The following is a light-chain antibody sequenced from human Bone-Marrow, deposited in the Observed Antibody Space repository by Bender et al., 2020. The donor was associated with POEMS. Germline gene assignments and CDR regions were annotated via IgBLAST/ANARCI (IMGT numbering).Light chain of an antibody. Sequence: QSVLTQPPSASGTPGQRVTISCSGSSSNIGTNPVNWYQQFAGTTPKLLIYRDDQRPSGVPDRFSASKSGTSSSLAISGLQSEDEADYYCAAWEDSLNGWVFGGGTKLTVL. CDR2: RDD. CDR3: AAWEDSLNGWV. V-gene: IGLV1-44*01. J-gene: IGLJ3*02. CDR1: SSNIGTNP.